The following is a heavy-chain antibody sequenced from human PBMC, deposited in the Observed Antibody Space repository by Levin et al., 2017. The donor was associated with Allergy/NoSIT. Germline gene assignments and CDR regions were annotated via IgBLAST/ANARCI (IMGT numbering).Heavy chain of an antibody. CDR3: ASWAMYHYDRSAFDYFYYAMDV. J-gene: IGHJ6*02. D-gene: IGHD3-22*01. Sequence: GESLKISCAASGILFSSYDMNWVRLAPGKGLEWVSSISAGGNYIYYADSVKGRFTISRDNAKNSLFLQMNSLRAEDTAVYYCASWAMYHYDRSAFDYFYYAMDVWGQGTTVTVSS. CDR2: ISAGGNYI. V-gene: IGHV3-21*01. CDR1: GILFSSYD.